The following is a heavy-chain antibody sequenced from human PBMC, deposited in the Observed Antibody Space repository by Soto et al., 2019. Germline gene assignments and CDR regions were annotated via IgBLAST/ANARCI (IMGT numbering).Heavy chain of an antibody. V-gene: IGHV3-30*03. CDR1: GFTFSSYG. J-gene: IGHJ4*02. Sequence: QVQLVESGGGVVQPGRSLRLSCAASGFTFSSYGVHWVRQAPGKGLEWVAIISFDGSDKYYADSVKGRFTISRDNSKXXXXXXXXXXXXXXXXXXXXXXXXXXXXXXXXSFESWGQGTLVTVSS. CDR3: XXXXXXXXXXXXSFES. CDR2: ISFDGSDK.